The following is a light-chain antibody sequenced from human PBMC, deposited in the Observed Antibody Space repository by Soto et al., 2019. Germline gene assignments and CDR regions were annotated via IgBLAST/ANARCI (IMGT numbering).Light chain of an antibody. J-gene: IGLJ3*02. V-gene: IGLV2-8*01. Sequence: ALTQPPSASGCPGQSVTISCTGTSSDVGGYNYVSWYQQYPGRAPKLMIYEVTKRTSGVPDRFSGSKSGNTASLTVSGLQAEDEADYYCSSYAASNNFYFVFGGGTQLTVL. CDR1: SSDVGGYNY. CDR3: SSYAASNNFYFV. CDR2: EVT.